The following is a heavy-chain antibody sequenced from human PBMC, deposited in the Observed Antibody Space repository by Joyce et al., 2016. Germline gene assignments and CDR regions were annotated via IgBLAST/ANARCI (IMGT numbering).Heavy chain of an antibody. D-gene: IGHD3-16*01. CDR2: ISYDGSEK. Sequence: QVQLVESGGGVVQPGRSLRLSCAASGFPFSYYGMHWVRQAPGKGLEVVSAISYDGSEKLYADSVKGRSILSIDESKTTLYLQMNSLRADDTALYYCAKGLGDSVRGDFDYWGQGTLVTVSS. J-gene: IGHJ4*02. CDR1: GFPFSYYG. CDR3: AKGLGDSVRGDFDY. V-gene: IGHV3-30*18.